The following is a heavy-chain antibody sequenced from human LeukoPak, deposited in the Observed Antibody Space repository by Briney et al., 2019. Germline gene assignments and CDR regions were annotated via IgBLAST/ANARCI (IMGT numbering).Heavy chain of an antibody. CDR1: GGSISSYY. J-gene: IGHJ5*02. CDR3: ARGGAITIFGVVIIIWFDP. Sequence: PSETLSLTCTVSGGSISSYYWSWIRQPPGKGLEWIGYIYYSGSTYYNPSLKSRVTISVDTSKNQFSLKLSSVTTADTAVYYCARGGAITIFGVVIIIWFDPWGQGTLVTVSS. D-gene: IGHD3-3*01. CDR2: IYYSGST. V-gene: IGHV4-59*01.